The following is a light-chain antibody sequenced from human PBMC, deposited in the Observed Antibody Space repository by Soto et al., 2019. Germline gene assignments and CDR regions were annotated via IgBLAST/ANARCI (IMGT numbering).Light chain of an antibody. CDR1: RDVYINA. CDR3: QKYAASPFT. Sequence: VVLTQSPATLSLSPGEPATLSCRASRDVYINALAWYQQKPGRTPTLLIYGASTRATGIPDRFSATGSGTEFSLTISSVEPEDFAVYYCQKYAASPFTFGPGTRVEI. CDR2: GAS. J-gene: IGKJ3*01. V-gene: IGKV3-20*01.